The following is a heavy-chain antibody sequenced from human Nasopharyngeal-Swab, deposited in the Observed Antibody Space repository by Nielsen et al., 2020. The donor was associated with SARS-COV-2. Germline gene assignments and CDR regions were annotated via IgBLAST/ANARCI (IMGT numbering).Heavy chain of an antibody. V-gene: IGHV4-59*08. J-gene: IGHJ3*02. Sequence: SETLSLTCTVSGGSISSYYCSWIRQPPGKGLEWIGYIYYSGSTNYNPSLKSRVTISVDTSKNQFSLKLSSVTAADTAVYYCARRSLGYYDSSGSAVHVAFDIWGQGTMVTVSS. D-gene: IGHD3-22*01. CDR3: ARRSLGYYDSSGSAVHVAFDI. CDR1: GGSISSYY. CDR2: IYYSGST.